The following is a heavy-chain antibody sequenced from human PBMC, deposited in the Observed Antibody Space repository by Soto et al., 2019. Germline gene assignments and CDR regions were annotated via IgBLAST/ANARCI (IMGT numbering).Heavy chain of an antibody. D-gene: IGHD2-15*01. J-gene: IGHJ4*02. V-gene: IGHV4-31*03. Sequence: PAETPALAGTVSCPSISAGGDNWSWIRQHPGKGLEWIGYIYYSGSTYYNPSLKSRVTISVDTSKNQFSLKLSSVTAADTAVYYCARARLRYCSGGSCSDFDYWGQGTLVTVSS. CDR2: IYYSGST. CDR3: ARARLRYCSGGSCSDFDY. CDR1: CPSISAGGDN.